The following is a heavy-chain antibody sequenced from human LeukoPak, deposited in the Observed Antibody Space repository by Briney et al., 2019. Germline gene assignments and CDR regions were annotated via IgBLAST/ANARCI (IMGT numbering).Heavy chain of an antibody. V-gene: IGHV4-34*01. D-gene: IGHD3-10*01. CDR1: GGSFSGYY. CDR3: ARGSPYYYGSGSYYRFDY. CDR2: INHSGST. Sequence: SETLSLTCAVYGGSFSGYYWSWIRQPPGKGLEWIGEINHSGSTNYNPSLKSRVTISVDTSKNQFSLKLSSVTAADTAVYYYARGSPYYYGSGSYYRFDYWGQGTLVTVSS. J-gene: IGHJ4*02.